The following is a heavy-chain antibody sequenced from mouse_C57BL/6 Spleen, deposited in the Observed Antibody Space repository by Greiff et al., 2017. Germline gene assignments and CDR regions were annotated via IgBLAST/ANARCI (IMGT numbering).Heavy chain of an antibody. J-gene: IGHJ4*01. CDR1: GYSFTGYY. D-gene: IGHD4-1*01. CDR2: INPGTGGT. CDR3: ARGWDVDYAMDY. V-gene: IGHV1-42*01. Sequence: EVQLQQSGPELVKPGASVKISCKASGYSFTGYYMNWVKQSPEKSLEWIGEINPGTGGTTYNQKFKAKATLTVDKSSSTAYMQLKSLTSEDSAVYYCARGWDVDYAMDYWGQGTSVTVSS.